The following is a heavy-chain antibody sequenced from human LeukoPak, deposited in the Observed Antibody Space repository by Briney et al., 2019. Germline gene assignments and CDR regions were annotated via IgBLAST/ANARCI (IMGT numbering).Heavy chain of an antibody. D-gene: IGHD3-10*01. J-gene: IGHJ4*02. CDR3: AKDLSTMVRGVIRGYYFDY. CDR1: GFTFSSYA. V-gene: IGHV3-23*01. CDR2: IRGSGGST. Sequence: GGSLRLSCAASGFTFSSYAMSWVRQAPGKGLEWVSAIRGSGGSTYYADSVKGRFTISRDNSKNTLYLQMNSLRAEDTAVYYCAKDLSTMVRGVIRGYYFDYWGQGTLVTVSS.